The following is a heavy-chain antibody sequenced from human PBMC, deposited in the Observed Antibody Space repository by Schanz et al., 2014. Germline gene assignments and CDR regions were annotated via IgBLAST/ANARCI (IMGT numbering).Heavy chain of an antibody. V-gene: IGHV3-33*01. CDR1: GFTFSSYG. Sequence: QVQLVESGGDVVQPGRSLRLSCAASGFTFSSYGMHWVRQAPGKGLEWVAVIWYDGNNKYYADSVKGRFTISRDSARNSLYLQMSSLRAEDTAVYYCARGTPFLCDYWGQGTLVTVSS. D-gene: IGHD3-16*01. CDR2: IWYDGNNK. CDR3: ARGTPFLCDY. J-gene: IGHJ4*02.